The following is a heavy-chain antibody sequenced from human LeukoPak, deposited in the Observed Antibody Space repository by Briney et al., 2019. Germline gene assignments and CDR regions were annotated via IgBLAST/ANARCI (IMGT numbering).Heavy chain of an antibody. Sequence: GGSLRLSCAATGFTVSSNYMSWVRQAPGKGLEWVSVIYSGGSTYYADSVKGRFTISRDNSKNTLYLQMNSLRAEDTAVYYCARDYYDSSGYYYSSAFDIWGQGTMVTASS. CDR2: IYSGGST. CDR3: ARDYYDSSGYYYSSAFDI. V-gene: IGHV3-53*01. CDR1: GFTVSSNY. D-gene: IGHD3-22*01. J-gene: IGHJ3*02.